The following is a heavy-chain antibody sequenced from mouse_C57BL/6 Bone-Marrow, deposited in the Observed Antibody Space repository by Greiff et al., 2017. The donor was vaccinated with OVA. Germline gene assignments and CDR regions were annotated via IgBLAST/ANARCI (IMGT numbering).Heavy chain of an antibody. V-gene: IGHV5-15*01. CDR1: GFTFSDYG. J-gene: IGHJ1*03. Sequence: EVKLVESGGGLVQPGGSLKLSCAASGFTFSDYGMAWVRQAPRKGPEWVAFISNLAYSIYYADTVTGRFTISRENAKNTLYLEMSSLRSEDTAMYYCARLYYGNLSYWYFDVGGTGTTVTVSS. CDR2: ISNLAYSI. CDR3: ARLYYGNLSYWYFDV. D-gene: IGHD2-1*01.